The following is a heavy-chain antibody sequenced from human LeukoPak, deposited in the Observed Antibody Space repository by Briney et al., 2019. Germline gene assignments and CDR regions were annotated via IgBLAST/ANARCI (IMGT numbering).Heavy chain of an antibody. V-gene: IGHV4-38-2*01. CDR2: IYHSGST. J-gene: IGHJ3*02. CDR3: NLATIFSPDDAFDI. Sequence: SETLSLTCGVSGGSFSGYYWSWIRQPPGKGLEWIGSIYHSGSTYYNPSLKSRVTISVDTSKNQFSLKLSSVTAAHTAVYYCNLATIFSPDDAFDIWGQGTMVTVSS. D-gene: IGHD3-9*01. CDR1: GGSFSGYY.